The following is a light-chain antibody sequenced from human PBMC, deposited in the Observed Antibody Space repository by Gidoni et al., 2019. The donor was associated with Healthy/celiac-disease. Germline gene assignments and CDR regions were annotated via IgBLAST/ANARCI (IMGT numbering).Light chain of an antibody. CDR1: QGISSY. J-gene: IGKJ4*01. Sequence: DIQLTQSPSFLSASVGDRVTITCRASQGISSYFALYQQKPGKAHKLLIYAASTLQSGVPSRFSGSGSGTEFTLTISSLQPEYFATYYCQQLNSYPLTFGGGTKLELK. CDR2: AAS. CDR3: QQLNSYPLT. V-gene: IGKV1-9*01.